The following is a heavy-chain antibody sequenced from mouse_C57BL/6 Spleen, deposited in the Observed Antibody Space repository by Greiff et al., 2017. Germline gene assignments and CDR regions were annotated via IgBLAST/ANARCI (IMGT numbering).Heavy chain of an antibody. CDR1: GYTFTDYE. CDR2: IDPETGGT. J-gene: IGHJ2*01. D-gene: IGHD1-1*01. Sequence: QVQLQQSGAELVRPGASVTLSCKASGYTFTDYEMHWVKQTPVHGLEWIGAIDPETGGTAYNQKFKGKAILTADKSSSTAYMELRSLTSEDSAVYYCTDYCGSSYGFDYWGQGTTLTVSS. V-gene: IGHV1-15*01. CDR3: TDYCGSSYGFDY.